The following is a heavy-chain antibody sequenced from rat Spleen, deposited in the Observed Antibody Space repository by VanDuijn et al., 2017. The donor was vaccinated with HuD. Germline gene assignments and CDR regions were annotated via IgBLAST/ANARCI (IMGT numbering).Heavy chain of an antibody. Sequence: QVQLTESGPGREQPSETVALTGTASVYSLTKHRVSWVRQPPGKGLEWMGGIWGDGSTNYNSDLKSRLIISMDTPKSQVFLKMNSLQTEDTAIYFCTRTYGGYTSHWFAYWSQGTLVTVSS. J-gene: IGHJ3*01. CDR1: VYSLTKHR. CDR2: IWGDGST. D-gene: IGHD1-11*01. CDR3: TRTYGGYTSHWFAY. V-gene: IGHV2-1*01.